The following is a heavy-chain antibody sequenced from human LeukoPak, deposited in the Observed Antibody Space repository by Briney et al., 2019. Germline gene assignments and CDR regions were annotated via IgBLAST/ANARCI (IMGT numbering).Heavy chain of an antibody. Sequence: ASVKVSCKASGYTFTGYYMHWVRQAPGQGLGWMGWINPNSGGTNYAQKFQGRVTITTDESTSTAYMELSSLRSEDTAVYYCARARVRDGEFDYWGQGTLVTVSS. D-gene: IGHD4-17*01. J-gene: IGHJ4*02. V-gene: IGHV1-2*02. CDR2: INPNSGGT. CDR1: GYTFTGYY. CDR3: ARARVRDGEFDY.